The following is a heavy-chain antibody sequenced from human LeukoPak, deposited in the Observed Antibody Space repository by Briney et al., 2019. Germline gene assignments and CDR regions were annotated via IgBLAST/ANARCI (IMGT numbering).Heavy chain of an antibody. Sequence: ASVKVSCKVSGYTLTELSMHWVRQAPGEGLEWMGWINPNSGGTNYAQKFQGRVTMTRDTSISTAYMELSRLRYDDMAVYYCARDYYDGAATNWFDPWGQGTLVTVSS. D-gene: IGHD3-3*01. CDR3: ARDYYDGAATNWFDP. V-gene: IGHV1-2*02. J-gene: IGHJ5*02. CDR1: GYTLTELS. CDR2: INPNSGGT.